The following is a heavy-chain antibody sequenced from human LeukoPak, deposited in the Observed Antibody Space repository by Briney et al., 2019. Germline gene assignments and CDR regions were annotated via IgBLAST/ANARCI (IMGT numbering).Heavy chain of an antibody. V-gene: IGHV3-11*01. CDR2: ISSSGSTI. D-gene: IGHD5-18*01. CDR3: ARNSEYGYPANDY. CDR1: GFTFSDYY. Sequence: PGGSLRLSCAASGFTFSDYYMSWLRQAPGKGLEWVSYISSSGSTIYYADSVKGRFTISRDNAKNSLYLQMNSLRAEDTAVYYCARNSEYGYPANDYWGQGTLVTVSS. J-gene: IGHJ4*02.